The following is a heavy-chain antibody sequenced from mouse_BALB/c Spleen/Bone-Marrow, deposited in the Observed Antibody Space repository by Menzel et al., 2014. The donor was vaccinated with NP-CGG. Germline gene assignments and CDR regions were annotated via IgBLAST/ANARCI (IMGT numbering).Heavy chain of an antibody. CDR2: IYPGDGDT. J-gene: IGHJ2*01. CDR1: GYAFSVYW. V-gene: IGHV1-80*01. CDR3: ARGGISVDY. Sequence: QVHVKQSGAELVRPGSSVKISSKASGYAFSVYWMNWVKQRPGQGLEWIGQIYPGDGDTNYNGKFKGRATLTADKSSNTAYMQLSSLTSEDSAVYFCARGGISVDYWGQGTTLTVSS.